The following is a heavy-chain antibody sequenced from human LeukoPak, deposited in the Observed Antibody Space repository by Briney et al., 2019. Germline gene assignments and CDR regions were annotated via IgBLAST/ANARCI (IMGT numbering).Heavy chain of an antibody. Sequence: SVKVSCNASGGTFTSYAISWVRQAPGQGLEWMRGIITIFGTANYAQKFQGKFTITADEATSTAYMELSRLRTVDTAVYHCARDRPRCTSCYLVNPHSFDIWGQGTMVTVSS. CDR2: IITIFGTA. D-gene: IGHD2-2*01. CDR1: GGTFTSYA. V-gene: IGHV1-69*13. J-gene: IGHJ3*02. CDR3: ARDRPRCTSCYLVNPHSFDI.